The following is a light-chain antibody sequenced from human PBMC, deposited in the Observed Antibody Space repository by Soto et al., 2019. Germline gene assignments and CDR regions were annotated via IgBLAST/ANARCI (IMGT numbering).Light chain of an antibody. Sequence: DIQMTQSPSSLSASVGDRVTITCRASQAINNHVAWYQQRPGQVPNLLIYGASTLQSGVPIRFSGSGSGTDFTLTISSLQPEDVAVYYCQRYNSAPRTFGQGTKV. CDR1: QAINNH. CDR3: QRYNSAPRT. J-gene: IGKJ1*01. V-gene: IGKV1-27*01. CDR2: GAS.